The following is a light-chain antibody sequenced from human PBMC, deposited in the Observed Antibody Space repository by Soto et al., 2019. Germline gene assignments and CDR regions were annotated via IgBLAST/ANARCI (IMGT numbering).Light chain of an antibody. CDR3: QQYNRYTLA. CDR1: QSISSW. CDR2: DAS. Sequence: DIQMTHSPSTLSASVGDRVTITCRASQSISSWLAWYQQKPGKAPKLLIYDASSLESGVPSRFSRSGSGKEFTLTISSLQPDDFATYYCQQYNRYTLAFGGG. V-gene: IGKV1-5*01. J-gene: IGKJ4*01.